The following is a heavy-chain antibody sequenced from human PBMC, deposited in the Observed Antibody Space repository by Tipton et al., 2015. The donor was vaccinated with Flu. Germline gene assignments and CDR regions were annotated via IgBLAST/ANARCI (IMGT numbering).Heavy chain of an antibody. Sequence: QMQLVQSGAEVKKPGASVKVSCKASGYTFTSYGISWVRQAPGQGLEWMGWISAYNGNTNYAQKLQGRVTMTTDTSTSTAYMELRSLGSDDTAVYYCARVGAGGWYYYYYGMDVWGQGPTVTVSS. CDR1: GYTFTSYG. V-gene: IGHV1-18*01. J-gene: IGHJ6*02. D-gene: IGHD6-19*01. CDR3: ARVGAGGWYYYYYGMDV. CDR2: ISAYNGNT.